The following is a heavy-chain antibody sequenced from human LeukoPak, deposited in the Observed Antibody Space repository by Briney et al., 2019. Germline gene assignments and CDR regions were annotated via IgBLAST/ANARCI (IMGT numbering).Heavy chain of an antibody. CDR2: ITAGSGNT. CDR1: GFTFSTYA. CDR3: ARDPNGDYIGAFDM. D-gene: IGHD4-17*01. J-gene: IGHJ3*02. Sequence: GGSLRLSCTASGFTFSTYAMMWVRQIPGKGLEWVSAITAGSGNTVYADSVKGRFTISIDDSKHTLFLQMNSLRAEDTAVYYCARDPNGDYIGAFDMWGPGTMVTVSS. V-gene: IGHV3-23*01.